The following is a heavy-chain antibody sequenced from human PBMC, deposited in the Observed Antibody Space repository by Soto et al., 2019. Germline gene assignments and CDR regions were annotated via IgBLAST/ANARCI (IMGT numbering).Heavy chain of an antibody. CDR1: GGSISSGDYY. CDR3: ARVAGTFCWYFDL. Sequence: QVQLQESGPGLVKPSQTLSLTCTVSGGSISSGDYYWSWIRQPPGKGLEWIGYIYYSGSTYYNPSLKSRVTISVDTSKNQFSLKLSSVTAADQAVYYCARVAGTFCWYFDLWGRGTLVTVSS. CDR2: IYYSGST. V-gene: IGHV4-30-4*01. D-gene: IGHD3-10*01. J-gene: IGHJ2*01.